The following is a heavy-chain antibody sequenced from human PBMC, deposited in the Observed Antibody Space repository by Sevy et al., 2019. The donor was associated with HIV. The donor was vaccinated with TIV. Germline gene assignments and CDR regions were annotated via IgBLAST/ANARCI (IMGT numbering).Heavy chain of an antibody. J-gene: IGHJ4*02. CDR1: GGSFSGYY. CDR3: ARGSSGSYSRGSYYFDY. CDR2: INHSGST. Sequence: SETLSITCAVYGGSFSGYYWSWIRQPPGKGLEWIGEINHSGSTNYNPSLKSRVTISVDTSKNQFSLKLSSVTAADTAVYYCARGSSGSYSRGSYYFDYRGQGTLVTVSS. D-gene: IGHD1-26*01. V-gene: IGHV4-34*01.